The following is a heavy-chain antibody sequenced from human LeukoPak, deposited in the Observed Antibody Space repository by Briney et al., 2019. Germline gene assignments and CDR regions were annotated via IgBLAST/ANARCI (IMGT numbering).Heavy chain of an antibody. CDR3: ARERDWGGSYHFDY. CDR2: IIPIFGTA. Sequence: ASVKVSCKASGGTFSSYAISWVRQAPGQGLEWMGRIIPIFGTANYAQKFQGRVTITTDESTSTAYMELSSLRSEDTAVYYCARERDWGGSYHFDYWGQGTLVTVSS. J-gene: IGHJ4*02. D-gene: IGHD3/OR15-3a*01. CDR1: GGTFSSYA. V-gene: IGHV1-69*05.